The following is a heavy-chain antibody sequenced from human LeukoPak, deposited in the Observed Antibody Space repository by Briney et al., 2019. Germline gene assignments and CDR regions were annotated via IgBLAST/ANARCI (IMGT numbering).Heavy chain of an antibody. CDR1: GGTFSSYA. CDR2: IIPIFGTA. V-gene: IGHV1-69*01. J-gene: IGHJ4*02. CDR3: ARGLITMVRGVISPDLDY. D-gene: IGHD3-10*01. Sequence: SVKVSCKASGGTFSSYAISWVRQAPGQGLEWMGGIIPIFGTANYAQKFQGRVTITADESTSTAYMELSSLRSEDTAVYYCARGLITMVRGVISPDLDYWGQGTLVTVSS.